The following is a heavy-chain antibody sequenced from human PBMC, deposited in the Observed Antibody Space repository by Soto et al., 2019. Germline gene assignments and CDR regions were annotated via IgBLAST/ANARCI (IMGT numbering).Heavy chain of an antibody. Sequence: GETWRHSCADSGLTFSSYSMNWVRHAPGKGLERDSYISSSSSTVYYDDSVKGRFTISTAYAKHSLYLQMNSLRAEDTTVYYCARFIMIAFGGVIAASWFDPWGKGTLVTVSS. CDR1: GLTFSSYS. CDR3: ARFIMIAFGGVIAASWFDP. D-gene: IGHD3-16*02. V-gene: IGHV3-48*01. CDR2: ISSSSSTV. J-gene: IGHJ5*02.